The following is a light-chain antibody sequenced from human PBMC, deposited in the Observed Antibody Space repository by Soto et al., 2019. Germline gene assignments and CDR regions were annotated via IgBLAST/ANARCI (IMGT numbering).Light chain of an antibody. J-gene: IGKJ1*01. CDR1: QAISSY. CDR3: QNYNSAPRA. V-gene: IGKV1-27*01. CDR2: AAS. Sequence: DIEMTQSPSSLSASVGDRVTITCRASQAISSYPAWYQQSPGKPPKLLISAASTLQSGVPSRFSGSGSGTDFTLTINSLQPDDVATYYCQNYNSAPRAFGQGTKVDIK.